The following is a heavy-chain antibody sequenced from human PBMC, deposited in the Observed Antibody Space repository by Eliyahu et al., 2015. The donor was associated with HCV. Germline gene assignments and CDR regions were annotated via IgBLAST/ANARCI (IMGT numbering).Heavy chain of an antibody. CDR1: GFSFPNYW. J-gene: IGHJ4*02. D-gene: IGHD3-10*01. CDR2: XFPAXXDT. Sequence: EVQLVQSXAEVKKPGESLQISCKTSGFSFPNYWXGWVRPTPAKGLEWMAMXFPAXXDTKYSPSNQGQLTISADKSTSTVYLQWDSXKASDTAMYYCTRRGGDYWGQGTQVTVSS. CDR3: TRRGGDY. V-gene: IGHV5-51*03.